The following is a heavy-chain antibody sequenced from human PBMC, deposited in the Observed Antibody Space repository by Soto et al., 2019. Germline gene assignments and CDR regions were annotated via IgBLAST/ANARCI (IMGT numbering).Heavy chain of an antibody. CDR2: TSSSGDTI. J-gene: IGHJ5*02. D-gene: IGHD2-2*01. V-gene: IGHV3-11*01. CDR3: ARSPRADLGYCSSTSCYLSWFDP. CDR1: GFTFSDYY. Sequence: GGSLRLSCAASGFTFSDYYMSWIRQAPGKGLEWVSYTSSSGDTIYYADSVKGRFTIPRDNAKNSLYLQMNSLRAEDTAVYYCARSPRADLGYCSSTSCYLSWFDPWGQGTLVTVSS.